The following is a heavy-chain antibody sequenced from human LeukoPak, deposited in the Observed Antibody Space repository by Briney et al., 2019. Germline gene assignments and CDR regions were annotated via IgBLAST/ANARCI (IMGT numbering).Heavy chain of an antibody. CDR1: GDSFSSNSAA. D-gene: IGHD5-18*01. V-gene: IGHV6-1*01. J-gene: IGHJ3*02. CDR3: ARGAVGQHRSKGDAFDI. Sequence: SQTLSLTCAISGDSFSSNSAAWNWIRQSPSRGLEWLGRTYYRSKWYNDYALSVKSRITINPDTSKNQFSLQLKSVTPVDTAVYYCARGAVGQHRSKGDAFDIWGQGTMVTVSS. CDR2: TYYRSKWYN.